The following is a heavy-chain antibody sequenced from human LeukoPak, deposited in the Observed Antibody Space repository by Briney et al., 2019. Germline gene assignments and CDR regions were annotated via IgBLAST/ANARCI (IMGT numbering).Heavy chain of an antibody. D-gene: IGHD3-22*01. Sequence: SETLSLTCTVSGGSISSYYWSWIRQPPGKGLEWIGNIHYSGSTNYNPSLKSRVIISVDTSKNQFSLKLSSVTAADTAVYYCARARYYYDSSGYLYFDYWGQGTLVTVSS. CDR3: ARARYYYDSSGYLYFDY. J-gene: IGHJ4*02. CDR2: IHYSGST. V-gene: IGHV4-59*01. CDR1: GGSISSYY.